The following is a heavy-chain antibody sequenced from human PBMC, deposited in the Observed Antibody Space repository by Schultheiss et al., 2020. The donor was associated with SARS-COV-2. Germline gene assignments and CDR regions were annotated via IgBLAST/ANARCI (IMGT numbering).Heavy chain of an antibody. D-gene: IGHD3-22*01. CDR1: GFTFSSYT. CDR3: AKVGDSSGYLYYFDY. V-gene: IGHV3-23*01. J-gene: IGHJ4*02. Sequence: GGSLRLSCAASGFTFSSYTMNWVRQTPGKGLEWVSAISGSGGSTYYADSVKGRFTISRDNSKNTLYLQMNSLRAEDTAVYYCAKVGDSSGYLYYFDYWGQGTLVTVSS. CDR2: ISGSGGST.